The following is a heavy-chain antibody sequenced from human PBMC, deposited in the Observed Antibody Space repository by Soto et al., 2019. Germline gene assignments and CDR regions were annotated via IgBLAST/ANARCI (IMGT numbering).Heavy chain of an antibody. CDR3: ARDLRIAAAGYYYYYYGMDV. Sequence: GGSLRLSCAASGLTFSSYGMHWVRQAPGKGLEWVAVIWYDGSNKYYADSVKGRFTISRDNSKNTLYLQMNSLRAEDTAVYYCARDLRIAAAGYYYYYYGMDVWGKGPTVTVSS. V-gene: IGHV3-33*01. CDR2: IWYDGSNK. CDR1: GLTFSSYG. D-gene: IGHD6-13*01. J-gene: IGHJ6*04.